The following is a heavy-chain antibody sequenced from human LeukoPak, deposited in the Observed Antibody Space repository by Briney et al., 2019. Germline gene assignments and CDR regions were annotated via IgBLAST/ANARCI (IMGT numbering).Heavy chain of an antibody. V-gene: IGHV3-33*01. CDR2: RWNDGSSK. D-gene: IGHD4-17*01. CDR1: GVSISSDG. Sequence: TLCLSCAVSGVSISSDGTHGGCQGPPKGGGRGSVRWNDGSSKYYTDSVKSRFTISRENSKNKLSLRMTSLTAAAPAVYYCARERPPGDYGMDVWGQGTTVTVSS. J-gene: IGHJ6*02. CDR3: ARERPPGDYGMDV.